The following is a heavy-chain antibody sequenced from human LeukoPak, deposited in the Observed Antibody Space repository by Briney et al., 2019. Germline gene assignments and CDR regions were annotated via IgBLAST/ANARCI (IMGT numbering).Heavy chain of an antibody. V-gene: IGHV4-59*01. CDR2: IYNSGSP. D-gene: IGHD3-22*01. CDR1: GGSISSYY. J-gene: IGHJ5*02. CDR3: AKDLYYYDTNAYYFDWFDP. Sequence: SEILSLTCTVSGGSISSYYWSWIRQPPGKGLEWIGYIYNSGSPNYNPSLKSRVTMSVDTSKNQFSLKLSSVTAADTAVYYCAKDLYYYDTNAYYFDWFDPWGQGTLVTVSS.